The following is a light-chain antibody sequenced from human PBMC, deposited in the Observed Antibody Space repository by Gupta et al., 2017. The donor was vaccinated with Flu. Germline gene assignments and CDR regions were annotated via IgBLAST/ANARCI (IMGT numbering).Light chain of an antibody. J-gene: IGKJ1*01. V-gene: IGKV3-11*01. CDR2: DAS. CDR3: QQRSNWPPT. CDR1: QSVSSY. Sequence: EIPCTQSPAPLSLSPGERAPLSCRASQSVSSYLAWYQQKPGQAPRLLIYDASNRATGIPARFSGSGSGTDFTLTISSLEPEDFAVYYCQQRSNWPPTFGQGTKVEIK.